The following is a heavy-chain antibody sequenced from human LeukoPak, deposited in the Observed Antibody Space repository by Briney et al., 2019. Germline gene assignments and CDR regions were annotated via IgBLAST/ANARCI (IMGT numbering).Heavy chain of an antibody. CDR3: AREISSGGYRKAPFDF. J-gene: IGHJ3*01. V-gene: IGHV1-2*02. CDR1: RYTFTGYY. D-gene: IGHD6-19*01. CDR2: INPNGGGQ. Sequence: VASVKVSCKASRYTFTGYYMHWIRQAPGQGLECMGWINPNGGGQNYEQKFQGRVPLSRDTSISTAYREVKSLESDDTAIYYCAREISSGGYRKAPFDFWG.